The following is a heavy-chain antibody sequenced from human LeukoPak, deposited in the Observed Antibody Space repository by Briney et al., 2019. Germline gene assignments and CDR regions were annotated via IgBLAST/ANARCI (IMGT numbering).Heavy chain of an antibody. D-gene: IGHD2-2*01. J-gene: IGHJ4*02. CDR3: AKGYCSSTSCYALDY. CDR1: GFTFSGYG. V-gene: IGHV3-30*02. Sequence: GGSLRLSCAASGFTFSGYGMHWVRQAPGKGLEWVAFIRYDGSNKYYADSVKGRFTISRDNSKNTLYLQMNSLRAEDTAVYYCAKGYCSSTSCYALDYWGQGTLVTVSS. CDR2: IRYDGSNK.